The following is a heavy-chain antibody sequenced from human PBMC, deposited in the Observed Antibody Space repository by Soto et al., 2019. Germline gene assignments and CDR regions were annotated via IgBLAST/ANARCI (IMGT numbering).Heavy chain of an antibody. CDR2: ISAYNGNT. Sequence: QVQLVQSGAAVKKPGASVKVSCKASGYTFTSYGFSWVRQAPGQGLEWMGWISAYNGNTNYAQKLQGRVTMTTDTSTRTAYMERRRLRPEGTAVYYCASYRLNSYGYGMDFWGQGPTVTVSS. CDR3: ASYRLNSYGYGMDF. CDR1: GYTFTSYG. D-gene: IGHD3-16*02. V-gene: IGHV1-18*01. J-gene: IGHJ6*02.